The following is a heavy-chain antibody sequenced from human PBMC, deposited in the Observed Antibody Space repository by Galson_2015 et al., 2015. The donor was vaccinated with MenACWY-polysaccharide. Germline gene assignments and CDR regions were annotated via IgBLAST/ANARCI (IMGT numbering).Heavy chain of an antibody. D-gene: IGHD5-12*01. CDR2: IKSDGSST. J-gene: IGHJ4*02. CDR1: GFTFSTYW. Sequence: SLRLSCAASGFTFSTYWMHWVRQAPGKGLVWVSRIKSDGSSTNYADSVKGRFTISRDNAKNTLYLQMNSLRAEDTALYYCARGYSAYDWGQGNLVNVSA. CDR3: ARGYSAYD. V-gene: IGHV3-74*01.